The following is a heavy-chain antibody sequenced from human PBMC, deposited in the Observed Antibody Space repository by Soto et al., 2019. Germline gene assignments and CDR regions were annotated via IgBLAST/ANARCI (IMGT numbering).Heavy chain of an antibody. V-gene: IGHV4-39*01. CDR3: AIEHQYGDYFY. Sequence: QLQVQESGPGLVNPSETLYLTCSVTGGSIRSSSYYWGWIRQPPGKGLEWFGSVYYSGRPYYKTSLKGXXTXSXXPSKNQFSLKVNSVTSADTAVYSCAIEHQYGDYFYWGQGTLVTVSS. D-gene: IGHD4-17*01. CDR2: VYYSGRP. J-gene: IGHJ4*02. CDR1: GGSIRSSSYY.